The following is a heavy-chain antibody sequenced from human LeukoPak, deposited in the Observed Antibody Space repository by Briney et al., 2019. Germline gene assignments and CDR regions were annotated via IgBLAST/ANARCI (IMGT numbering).Heavy chain of an antibody. D-gene: IGHD6-13*01. Sequence: GGSLRLSCAASGFTFSSYWMHWVRQVPGKGLVWVSRINSDGSSTNYADSVRGRFTISRDNAKNTLYLQMNSLRAEDTAVYYCARAEQLLSTFFDYWGQGTLVTVSS. CDR2: INSDGSST. CDR1: GFTFSSYW. J-gene: IGHJ4*02. V-gene: IGHV3-74*01. CDR3: ARAEQLLSTFFDY.